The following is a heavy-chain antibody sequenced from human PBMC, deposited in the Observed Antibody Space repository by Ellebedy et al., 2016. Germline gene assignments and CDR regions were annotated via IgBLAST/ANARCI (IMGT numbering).Heavy chain of an antibody. J-gene: IGHJ5*02. Sequence: GGSLRLXCAASGFTFTQYDMSWVRQAPGKRLEWISAISGRGDVAYYAVSVKGRFIISRDNSKNTLYLQMNSLRAEDTAVYYCAKATMATIIGVDNWFDPWGQGTLVTVSS. CDR3: AKATMATIIGVDNWFDP. CDR2: ISGRGDVA. V-gene: IGHV3-23*01. CDR1: GFTFTQYD. D-gene: IGHD5-12*01.